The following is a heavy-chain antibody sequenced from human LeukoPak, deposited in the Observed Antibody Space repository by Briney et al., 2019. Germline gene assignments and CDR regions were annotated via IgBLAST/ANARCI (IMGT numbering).Heavy chain of an antibody. V-gene: IGHV4-39*01. D-gene: IGHD6-13*01. CDR3: ARLPYSSSWYGIYYFDY. J-gene: IGHJ4*02. CDR2: IYSSGST. CDR1: GGSIGSSSYY. Sequence: SETLSFTCTVSGGSIGSSSYYWGWVRQPPGKGLEWIGSIYSSGSTYYNPSLKSRVTISVDTSKNQFSLILSSVTAADTAVYYCARLPYSSSWYGIYYFDYWGQGTLVTVSS.